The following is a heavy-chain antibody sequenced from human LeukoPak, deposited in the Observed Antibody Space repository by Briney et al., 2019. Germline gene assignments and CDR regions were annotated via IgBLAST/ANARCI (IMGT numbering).Heavy chain of an antibody. V-gene: IGHV4-61*01. Sequence: PSETLSLTCTVSGGSVSSGSYYWSWIRQPPGKGLEWIGYIYYSGSTNYNPSLKSRVTISLDTSKNQFSLNLRSVTAADTAVYYCARRDYALDYWGQGTLATVSS. CDR2: IYYSGST. J-gene: IGHJ4*02. CDR1: GGSVSSGSYY. D-gene: IGHD4-17*01. CDR3: ARRDYALDY.